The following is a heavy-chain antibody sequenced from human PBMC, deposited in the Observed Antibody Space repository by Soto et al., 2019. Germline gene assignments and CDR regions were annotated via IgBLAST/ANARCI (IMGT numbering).Heavy chain of an antibody. CDR1: GFTFTSHG. D-gene: IGHD6-19*01. V-gene: IGHV3-30*18. CDR2: ISSTGSNQ. J-gene: IGHJ4*02. CDR3: AKVSASTSGWYGSGWGTFDS. Sequence: GGSRRLSCAACGFTFTSHGMHAGVQAPGKALDWVAAISSTGSNQYYADSVKGRFTISRSDSTNTLYLEMKSLRVEDTAIYYCAKVSASTSGWYGSGWGTFDSWGQGTLVTVYS.